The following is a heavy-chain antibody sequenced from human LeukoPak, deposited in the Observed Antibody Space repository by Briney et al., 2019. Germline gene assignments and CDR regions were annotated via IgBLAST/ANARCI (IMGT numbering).Heavy chain of an antibody. CDR1: GFIFSKNG. J-gene: IGHJ5*02. Sequence: EGSLRLSCAASGFIFSKNGMHWVRQAPGKGLEWVAFIRHDESKKSYADSVKGRFTISRDNSKNTLSLQMNSLRADDTAVYYCAKFSYGDYVAWGQGTLVTVSS. V-gene: IGHV3-30*02. D-gene: IGHD4-17*01. CDR3: AKFSYGDYVA. CDR2: IRHDESKK.